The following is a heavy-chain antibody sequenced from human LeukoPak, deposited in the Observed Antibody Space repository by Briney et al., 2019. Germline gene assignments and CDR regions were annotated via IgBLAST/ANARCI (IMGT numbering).Heavy chain of an antibody. J-gene: IGHJ4*01. CDR1: GYTFTDYF. CDR3: ARDSRPYSSSY. Sequence: ASVKVSCKASGYTFTDYFMNWMRQAPGQRLEWMGWINAGNGNTKYSQKLQGRVTITRDTSASTAYMQLSSLRSEDTAVYYCARDSRPYSSSYWGXXXLXTVS. D-gene: IGHD6-13*01. V-gene: IGHV1/OR15-3*02. CDR2: INAGNGNT.